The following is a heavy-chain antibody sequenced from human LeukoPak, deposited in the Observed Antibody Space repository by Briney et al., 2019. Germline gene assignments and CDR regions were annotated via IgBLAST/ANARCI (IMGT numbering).Heavy chain of an antibody. CDR3: ARDRTGTTGTTYIDY. Sequence: SETLSLTCTVSGGSISSYYWSWIRQPPGKGLEWIGYIYYSGSTNYNPSLKSRVTISVDTSKNQFSLKLSSVTAADTAVYYCARDRTGTTGTTYIDYWGQGTLVTVSS. V-gene: IGHV4-59*01. D-gene: IGHD1-1*01. CDR2: IYYSGST. CDR1: GGSISSYY. J-gene: IGHJ4*02.